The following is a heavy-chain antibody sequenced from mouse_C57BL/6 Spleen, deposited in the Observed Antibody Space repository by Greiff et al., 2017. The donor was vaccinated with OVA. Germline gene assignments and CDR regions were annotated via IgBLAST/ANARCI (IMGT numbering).Heavy chain of an antibody. J-gene: IGHJ3*01. CDR2: LYPRDGCT. D-gene: IGHD2-3*01. CDR3: ARDHDGYLY. CDR1: GYTFPDHT. V-gene: IGHV1-78*01. Sequence: VQLQQSDAELVKPGASVMISCKVSGYTFPDHTIHGMKQGPEQGLEWIGYLYPRDGCTKLHEKFKGKAPLTADKSSSTAYKQLNSLTSEDSAVYFWARDHDGYLYWGQGTLVTVSA.